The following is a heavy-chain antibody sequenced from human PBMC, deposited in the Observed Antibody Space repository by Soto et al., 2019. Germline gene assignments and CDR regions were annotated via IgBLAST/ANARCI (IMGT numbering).Heavy chain of an antibody. J-gene: IGHJ3*02. CDR3: ARGSSGGAFDI. V-gene: IGHV3-30-3*01. D-gene: IGHD2-15*01. CDR1: GFTFSSYA. CDR2: ISYDGSNK. Sequence: QVQLVESGGGVVQPGRSLRLSCAASGFTFSSYAMHWVRQAPGKGLEWVAVISYDGSNKYNADSVKGRFTISRDNSKNTLYLQMNSLRAEDTAVYYCARGSSGGAFDIWGQGTMVTVSS.